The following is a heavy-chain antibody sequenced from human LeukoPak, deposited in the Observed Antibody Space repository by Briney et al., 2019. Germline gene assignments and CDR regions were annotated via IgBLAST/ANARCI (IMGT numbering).Heavy chain of an antibody. V-gene: IGHV1-18*01. CDR3: ARDLATTTVVTPSDAFDI. D-gene: IGHD4-23*01. CDR2: ISAYNGNT. J-gene: IGHJ3*02. Sequence: ASVKVSCKASGYTFTSYGISWVRQAPGQGLEWMGWISAYNGNTNYAQKLQGRVTMTTDTSTSTAYMELRSLRSDDTAVYYCARDLATTTVVTPSDAFDIWGQGTMVTVSS. CDR1: GYTFTSYG.